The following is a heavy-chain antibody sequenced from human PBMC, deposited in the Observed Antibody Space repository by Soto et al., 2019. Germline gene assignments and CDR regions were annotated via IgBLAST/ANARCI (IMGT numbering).Heavy chain of an antibody. J-gene: IGHJ6*03. D-gene: IGHD3-3*01. CDR2: FDPEDGET. V-gene: IGHV1-24*01. CDR3: ARGVTIFGVVTYYYYYYMDV. Sequence: ASVKVSCKVSGYTLTELSMHWVRQAPGKGLEWMGGFDPEDGETIYAQKFQGRVTMTRNTSISTAYMELSSLRSEDTAVYYCARGVTIFGVVTYYYYYYMDVWGKGTTVTVSS. CDR1: GYTLTELS.